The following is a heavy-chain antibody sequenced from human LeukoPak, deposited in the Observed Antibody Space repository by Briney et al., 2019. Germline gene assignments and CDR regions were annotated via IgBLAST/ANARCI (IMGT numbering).Heavy chain of an antibody. V-gene: IGHV4-30-2*01. CDR1: GGSISSGGYS. D-gene: IGHD2-2*01. Sequence: PSQTLSLTCAVSGGSISSGGYSWSWIRQPPGKGLEWIGYIYHSGSTCYNPSLKSRVTISVDRSKNQFSLKLSSVTAADTAVYYCARAPLRYCSSNSCSCFDYWGQGTLVTVSS. J-gene: IGHJ4*02. CDR2: IYHSGST. CDR3: ARAPLRYCSSNSCSCFDY.